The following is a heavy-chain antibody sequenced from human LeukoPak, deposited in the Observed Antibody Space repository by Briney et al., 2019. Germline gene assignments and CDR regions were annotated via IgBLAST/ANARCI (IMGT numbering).Heavy chain of an antibody. J-gene: IGHJ4*02. CDR2: VDPDDGET. CDR3: ATDLDGDYFDY. Sequence: ATVKISCKVSGYIFTAYFIHWVPQAPGKGLEWLGLVDPDDGETQYADNFQGRVTITADTSTDTAYMELSSLTSDDTAVYYCATDLDGDYFDYWGQGTLVTVSS. V-gene: IGHV1-69-2*01. D-gene: IGHD3/OR15-3a*01. CDR1: GYIFTAYF.